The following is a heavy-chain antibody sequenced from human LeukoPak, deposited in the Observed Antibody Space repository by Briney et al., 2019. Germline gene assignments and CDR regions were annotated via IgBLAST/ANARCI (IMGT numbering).Heavy chain of an antibody. J-gene: IGHJ4*02. CDR2: ISGSGGST. Sequence: PGGSLRLPCAASGFTFSSYAMSWVRQAPGKGLEWVSAISGSGGSTYYADSVKGRFTISRDNSKNTLYLQMNSLRAEDTAVYYCAKDRYFDSSGYYGFEYWGQGTLVTVSS. CDR3: AKDRYFDSSGYYGFEY. CDR1: GFTFSSYA. V-gene: IGHV3-23*01. D-gene: IGHD3-22*01.